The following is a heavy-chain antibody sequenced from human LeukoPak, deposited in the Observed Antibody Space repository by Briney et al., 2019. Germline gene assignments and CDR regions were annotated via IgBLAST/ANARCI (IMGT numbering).Heavy chain of an antibody. D-gene: IGHD3-10*01. CDR1: GGSISSYY. V-gene: IGHV4-59*01. CDR2: IYFSGST. Sequence: SETLSLTCTVSGGSISSYYCSWIRQPPGKGLEWIGYIYFSGSTNYNPPLESRVTISVDTSKTQFSLKLSPVTAADTAVYYWARDRAGGGMDVWGQGTTVTVSS. CDR3: ARDRAGGGMDV. J-gene: IGHJ6*02.